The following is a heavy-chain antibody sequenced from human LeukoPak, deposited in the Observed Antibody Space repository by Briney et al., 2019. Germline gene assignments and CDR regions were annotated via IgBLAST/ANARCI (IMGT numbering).Heavy chain of an antibody. J-gene: IGHJ4*02. CDR3: ARSAAYGGNSEGDY. D-gene: IGHD4-23*01. Sequence: GGSLRLSCAASGFTFSSYSMNWVRQAPGKGLEWVSSISSSSSYIYYADSVKGRFTISRDNAKNPLYLQMNSLRAEDTAVYYCARSAAYGGNSEGDYWGQGTLVTVSS. CDR2: ISSSSSYI. V-gene: IGHV3-21*01. CDR1: GFTFSSYS.